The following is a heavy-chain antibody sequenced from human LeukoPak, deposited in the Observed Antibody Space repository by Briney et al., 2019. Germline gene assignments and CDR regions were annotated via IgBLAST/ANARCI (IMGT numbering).Heavy chain of an antibody. J-gene: IGHJ4*02. V-gene: IGHV1-18*01. CDR2: LSAYNGNT. CDR1: GYTFTHYG. Sequence: GASVKVSCKASGYTFTHYGITWVRQAPGQGLEWMGWLSAYNGNTNYAQKLQGRVTMTTDTSTSTAYMELRSLRSDDSAVYYCAREMGPSYDSTGYHVIDYWGQGTLVTVSS. CDR3: AREMGPSYDSTGYHVIDY. D-gene: IGHD3-22*01.